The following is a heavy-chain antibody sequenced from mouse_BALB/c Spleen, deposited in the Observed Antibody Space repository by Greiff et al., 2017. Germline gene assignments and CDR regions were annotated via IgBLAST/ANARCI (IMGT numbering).Heavy chain of an antibody. CDR1: GFSLTGYG. J-gene: IGHJ4*01. Sequence: QVQLKESGPGLVAPSQSLSITCTVSGFSLTGYGVNWVRQPPGKGLEWLGMIWGDGSTDYNSALKSRLSISKDNSKSQVFLKMNSLQTDDTARYYCASGVRQVDYAMDYWGQGTSVTVSS. CDR2: IWGDGST. D-gene: IGHD2-14*01. V-gene: IGHV2-6-7*01. CDR3: ASGVRQVDYAMDY.